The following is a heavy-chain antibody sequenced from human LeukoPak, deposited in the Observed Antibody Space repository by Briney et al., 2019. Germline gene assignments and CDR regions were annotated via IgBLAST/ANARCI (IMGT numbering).Heavy chain of an antibody. CDR2: ISWNSGSI. CDR3: AKDKEIVVVTGRIDY. V-gene: IGHV3-9*01. Sequence: GGSLRLSCAASGFTFDDYAMHWVRQAPGKGLEWVSGISWNSGSIGYADSVKGRFTISRDNAKNSLYLQMNSLRAEDTALYYCAKDKEIVVVTGRIDYWGQGTLVTVSS. CDR1: GFTFDDYA. D-gene: IGHD2-21*02. J-gene: IGHJ4*02.